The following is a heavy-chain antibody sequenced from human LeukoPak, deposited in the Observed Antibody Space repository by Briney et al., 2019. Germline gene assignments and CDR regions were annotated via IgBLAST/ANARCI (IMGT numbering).Heavy chain of an antibody. Sequence: GGSLRLSCAASGFTFSSYGMHWVRQAPGKGLEWVEVIWYDGTNKHYADSVKGRFTISRDNSNKMLYLEVNSLRAEDTAVYYCARDRGIATRPDLDSWGQGTLVTVSS. CDR2: IWYDGTNK. CDR3: ARDRGIATRPDLDS. V-gene: IGHV3-33*01. J-gene: IGHJ4*02. CDR1: GFTFSSYG. D-gene: IGHD6-6*01.